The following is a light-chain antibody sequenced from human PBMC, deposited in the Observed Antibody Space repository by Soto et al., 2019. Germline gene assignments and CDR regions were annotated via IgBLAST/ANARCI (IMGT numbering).Light chain of an antibody. CDR2: AAS. CDR3: QQSYAVPLT. J-gene: IGKJ2*01. Sequence: DIQMTQSPSSLSASVGDRVTITCRASQTIGNYLNWYQQKPGKAPRLVIYAASSLQSGVPSRFSGSGSGTDFTLTISSLQPEDFATYHCQQSYAVPLTFGLGTKLEIK. V-gene: IGKV1-39*01. CDR1: QTIGNY.